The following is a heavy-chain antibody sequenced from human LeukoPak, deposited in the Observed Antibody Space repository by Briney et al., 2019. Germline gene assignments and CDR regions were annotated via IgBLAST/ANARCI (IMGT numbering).Heavy chain of an antibody. J-gene: IGHJ5*02. CDR3: ARDWYYDILAGYYPNWFDP. V-gene: IGHV1-69*13. Sequence: SVKVSCKASGYTFTGYYMHWVRQAPGQGLEWMGGIIPIFGTANYAQKFQGRVTITADESTSTAYMELSSLRSEDTAVYYCARDWYYDILAGYYPNWFDPWGQGTLVTVPS. D-gene: IGHD3-9*01. CDR1: GYTFTGYY. CDR2: IIPIFGTA.